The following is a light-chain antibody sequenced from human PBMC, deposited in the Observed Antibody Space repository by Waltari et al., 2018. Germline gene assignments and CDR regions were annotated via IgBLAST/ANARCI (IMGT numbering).Light chain of an antibody. V-gene: IGKV4-1*01. J-gene: IGKJ3*01. CDR3: QQYYSTPFT. CDR1: LSILHSSENKNQ. CDR2: GAS. Sequence: DIVMTQSPDSLSVSLGERATIHCKPRLSILHSSENKNQLGWYQQKSGQSPNLSIHGASTRESGVPDRCSGSGSGTDFTRTISSLQTEDVAIYYCQQYYSTPFTFGPGTKVDIK.